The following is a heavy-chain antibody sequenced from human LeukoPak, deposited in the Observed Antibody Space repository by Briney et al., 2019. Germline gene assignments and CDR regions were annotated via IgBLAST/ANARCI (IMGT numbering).Heavy chain of an antibody. CDR2: IKQDGSEK. CDR1: GFTFSSYW. Sequence: PGGSLRLSCAASGFTFSSYWMSWVRQAPGKGLEWVANIKQDGSEKYYVDSVKGRFTISRDNAKNSLYLQMNSLRAEDTAVYYCARGLTYYYDSSGYYYWFDYWGQGTLVTVSS. V-gene: IGHV3-7*01. J-gene: IGHJ4*02. CDR3: ARGLTYYYDSSGYYYWFDY. D-gene: IGHD3-22*01.